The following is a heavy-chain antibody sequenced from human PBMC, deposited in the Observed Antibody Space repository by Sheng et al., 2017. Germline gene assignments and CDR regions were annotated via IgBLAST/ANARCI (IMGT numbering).Heavy chain of an antibody. V-gene: IGHV3-74*01. CDR2: INSDGTSA. CDR3: AREGRGLWFGEY. D-gene: IGHD3-10*01. J-gene: IGHJ4*02. CDR1: GFTFSDYW. Sequence: EVQLVESWGDLVQPGGSLRLSCAASGFTFSDYWIHWVRQAPGKGLVWVSRINSDGTSASYADAVKGRFIISRDNAKKTVYLQMNSLGAEDTAVYYCAREGRGLWFGEYWGQGTLVTVSS.